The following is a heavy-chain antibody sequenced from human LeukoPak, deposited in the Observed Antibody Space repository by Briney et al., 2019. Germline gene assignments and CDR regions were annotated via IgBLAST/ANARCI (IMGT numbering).Heavy chain of an antibody. J-gene: IGHJ4*02. V-gene: IGHV3-30*18. CDR2: ISYDGSNK. Sequence: GRSLRLSCAASGFTFSSYGMHWVRQAPGKGLEWVAVISYDGSNKYYADSVKGRFTISRDNSKNTLYLQMNSLRAEDTAVYYCAKDRLGGWPSGAFDYWGQGTLVTVSS. CDR3: AKDRLGGWPSGAFDY. D-gene: IGHD6-19*01. CDR1: GFTFSSYG.